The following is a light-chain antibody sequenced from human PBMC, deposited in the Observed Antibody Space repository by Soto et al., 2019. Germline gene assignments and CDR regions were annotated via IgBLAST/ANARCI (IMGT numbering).Light chain of an antibody. CDR2: EVS. Sequence: QSALSQPASVSGSLGQSVTISCTGSSSDIGAFNYVSWYQQHPAKAPKLLIFEVSDRPSGVSTRFSGSKSDNRASLTISGLQAEDEAVYFCTSYTTSSTHVFGGGTKVTVL. V-gene: IGLV2-14*01. CDR1: SSDIGAFNY. J-gene: IGLJ2*01. CDR3: TSYTTSSTHV.